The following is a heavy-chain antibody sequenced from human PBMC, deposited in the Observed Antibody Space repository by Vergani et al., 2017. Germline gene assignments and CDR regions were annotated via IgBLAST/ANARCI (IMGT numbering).Heavy chain of an antibody. CDR3: ARRGGYSYVLGDAFDI. Sequence: EVQLVQSGAEVKKPGESLRISCKGSGYSFTSYWIGWVRQMPGKGLEWMGIIYPGDSDPRYSPSFQGQVTISADKSISTAYLPWSSLKASDTAMYYCARRGGYSYVLGDAFDIWGQGTMVTVSS. CDR2: IYPGDSDP. V-gene: IGHV5-51*01. D-gene: IGHD5-18*01. J-gene: IGHJ3*02. CDR1: GYSFTSYW.